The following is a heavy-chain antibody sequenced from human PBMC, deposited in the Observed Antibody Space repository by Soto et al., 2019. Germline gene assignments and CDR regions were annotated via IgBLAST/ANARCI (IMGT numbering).Heavy chain of an antibody. Sequence: GASVKVSCKDSGYTFSSYGMHWVRQAPGQRLEWMGWINAGNGNTSYAQKFQGRVTMTRDTSTSTVSMQLSSLRSEDTAVYYCARDRISSGFFSYYYGMDVWGQGTTVTVSS. CDR2: INAGNGNT. J-gene: IGHJ6*02. D-gene: IGHD6-19*01. CDR1: GYTFSSYG. CDR3: ARDRISSGFFSYYYGMDV. V-gene: IGHV1-3*01.